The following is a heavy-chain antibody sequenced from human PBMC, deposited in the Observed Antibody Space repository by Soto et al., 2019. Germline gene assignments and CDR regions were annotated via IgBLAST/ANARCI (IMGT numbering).Heavy chain of an antibody. D-gene: IGHD3-10*01. CDR1: GGSISSGGYY. J-gene: IGHJ4*02. CDR2: IYYSGST. Sequence: QVQLQESGPGLVKPSQTLSLTCTVSGGSISSGGYYWSWIRQHPGKGLEWIGYIYYSGSTYYNPSLKSRVTISVDTSKNQFFLKLSSVTAADTAVYYCARTLAGGTMVRGVRDYWGQGTLVTVTS. V-gene: IGHV4-31*03. CDR3: ARTLAGGTMVRGVRDY.